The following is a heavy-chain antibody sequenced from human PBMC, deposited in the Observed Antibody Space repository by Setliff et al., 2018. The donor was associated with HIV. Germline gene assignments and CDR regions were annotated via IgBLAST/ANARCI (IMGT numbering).Heavy chain of an antibody. V-gene: IGHV4-59*11. CDR2: IYYTGIP. Sequence: SLTCSVFGGSMNSHYWSWIRQPPGKGLEWIGLIYYTGIPTYNTSLKSRVTMSVDRSKNQFSLRLTPVTAADTAMYYCARVARVHPFDPWGQGTLVTVSS. CDR1: GGSMNSHY. J-gene: IGHJ5*02. CDR3: ARVARVHPFDP.